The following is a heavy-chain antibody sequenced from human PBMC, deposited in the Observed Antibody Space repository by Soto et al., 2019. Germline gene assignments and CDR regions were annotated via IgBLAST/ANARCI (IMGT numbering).Heavy chain of an antibody. J-gene: IGHJ4*02. CDR3: ARDLAYCGGDCYSEEY. Sequence: ASVKVSCKASGYTFTSYYMHWVRQAPGQGLEWMGIINPSGGSTSYAQKFQGRVTMTRDTSTSTVYMELSSLRSEDTAVYYCARDLAYCGGDCYSEEYWGQGTLVTVSS. CDR2: INPSGGST. CDR1: GYTFTSYY. D-gene: IGHD2-21*02. V-gene: IGHV1-46*01.